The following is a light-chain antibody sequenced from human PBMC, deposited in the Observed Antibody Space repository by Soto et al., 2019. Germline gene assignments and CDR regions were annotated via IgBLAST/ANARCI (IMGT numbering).Light chain of an antibody. Sequence: EIVLTQSPATLSLSPGERATLSCRASQSVTSYLAWYQQKPGQAPSLLIYDVSNRASGIPARFSGSGSETDFTLTISSLEPEDFAVYYCQQRSDWPLTFGQGTRLEI. J-gene: IGKJ5*01. V-gene: IGKV3-11*01. CDR2: DVS. CDR1: QSVTSY. CDR3: QQRSDWPLT.